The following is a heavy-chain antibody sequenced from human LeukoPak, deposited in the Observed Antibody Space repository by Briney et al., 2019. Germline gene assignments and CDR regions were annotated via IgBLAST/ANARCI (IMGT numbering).Heavy chain of an antibody. D-gene: IGHD6-25*01. Sequence: ASVKVSCKASGYTFTSYAMHWVRQAPGQRLEWMGWINAGNGNATYTQKFQDRVTFTRHTSASTAYMDLSSLRSEDTAVYYCARVSSGWHGYLDHWGQGTPVTVSS. J-gene: IGHJ4*02. CDR2: INAGNGNA. CDR3: ARVSSGWHGYLDH. CDR1: GYTFTSYA. V-gene: IGHV1-3*01.